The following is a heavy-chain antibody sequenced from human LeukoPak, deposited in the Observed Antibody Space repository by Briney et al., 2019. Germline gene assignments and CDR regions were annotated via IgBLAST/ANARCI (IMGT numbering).Heavy chain of an antibody. CDR3: ARGLRQGSAWSWGPKEKSYQYMDV. V-gene: IGHV4-34*01. Sequence: SETLSLTCGVSGGSFSSHYWTWIRQPPGKGLEWIGEINPRGSTNYNPSLESRVTVSADTSRNQLSLSLTSVTAAVSAVYFCARGLRQGSAWSWGPKEKSYQYMDVWGTGTTVIVSS. J-gene: IGHJ6*04. D-gene: IGHD6-19*01. CDR1: GGSFSSHY. CDR2: INPRGST.